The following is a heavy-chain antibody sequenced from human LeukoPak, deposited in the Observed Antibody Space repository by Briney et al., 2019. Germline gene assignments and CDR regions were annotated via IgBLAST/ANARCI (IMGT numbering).Heavy chain of an antibody. Sequence: PVKVSCKASGGTFIINAITWVRQAPGQGLEWMGGIIPMSETPKYTQKFQGRVTIATDESTNTAYMELSSLRSEDTAVYYCARDKNSGECVSNSCYGVWPLDIWGQGTMVTVSS. CDR3: ARDKNSGECVSNSCYGVWPLDI. D-gene: IGHD2-2*01. V-gene: IGHV1-69*05. CDR2: IIPMSETP. J-gene: IGHJ3*02. CDR1: GGTFIINA.